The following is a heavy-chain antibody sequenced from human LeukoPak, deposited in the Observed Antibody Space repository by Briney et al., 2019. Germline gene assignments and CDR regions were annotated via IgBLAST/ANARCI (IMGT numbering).Heavy chain of an antibody. CDR3: ARDQYSSGWTLPLPRFDY. D-gene: IGHD6-19*01. J-gene: IGHJ4*02. V-gene: IGHV1-18*04. CDR1: GYTFTSYG. CDR2: ISAYNGNT. Sequence: GASVKVSCKASGYTFTSYGISWVRHAPGQGLEWMGWISAYNGNTNYAQKLQGRVTMTTDTSTSTAYMELRSLRSDDTAVYYCARDQYSSGWTLPLPRFDYWGQGTLVTVSS.